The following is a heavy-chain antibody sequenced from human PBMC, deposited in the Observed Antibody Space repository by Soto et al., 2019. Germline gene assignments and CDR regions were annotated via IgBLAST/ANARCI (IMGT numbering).Heavy chain of an antibody. CDR3: ARGREDFHAGSGPRWKWLDP. J-gene: IGHJ5*02. V-gene: IGHV4-59*01. D-gene: IGHD3-3*01. CDR1: GGSISSDF. CDR2: ISISGNT. Sequence: SETLSRTCTVSGGSISSDFWSWIRQPPGKGLEWIGYISISGNTDYSPSLKSRATISADTSRNQFSLKLRSVNTADTAVYFCARGREDFHAGSGPRWKWLDPWGQGPLVTVS.